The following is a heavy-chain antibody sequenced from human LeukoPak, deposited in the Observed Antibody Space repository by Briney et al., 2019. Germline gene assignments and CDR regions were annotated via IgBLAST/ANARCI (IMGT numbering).Heavy chain of an antibody. CDR1: AGSFSSYL. J-gene: IGHJ4*02. CDR3: AREYLKNPYFDY. Sequence: GGSLRLSCCASAGSFSSYLMSWVRRAPGEGGGWGANIHQEGSEKYYVDSLKGRFTISRDNAKNSLYLQMNSLRAEDTALYYCAREYLKNPYFDYWGQGTLVTVSS. D-gene: IGHD2/OR15-2a*01. CDR2: IHQEGSEK. V-gene: IGHV3-7*01.